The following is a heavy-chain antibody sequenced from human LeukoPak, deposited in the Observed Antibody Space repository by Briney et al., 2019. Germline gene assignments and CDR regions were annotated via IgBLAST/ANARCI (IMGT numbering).Heavy chain of an antibody. CDR2: VSYSGST. CDR3: ARGRRFDY. CDR1: GGSISNYY. Sequence: SETLSLTCTVSGGSISNYYWSWIRQPPGKGLEWVGYVSYSGSTNYNPSLKSRVTISVDTSKNQFSLKLSSVTAADTAVYYCARGRRFDYWGQGTLVTVSS. J-gene: IGHJ4*02. V-gene: IGHV4-59*12.